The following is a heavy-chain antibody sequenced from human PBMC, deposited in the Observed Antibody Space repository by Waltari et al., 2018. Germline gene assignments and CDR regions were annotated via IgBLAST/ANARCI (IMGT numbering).Heavy chain of an antibody. V-gene: IGHV1-69*01. CDR3: ARGVGATRAPYYYYGMDV. CDR2: VIPIFGTA. D-gene: IGHD1-26*01. J-gene: IGHJ6*02. CDR1: GGTFSSYA. Sequence: QVQLVQSGAEVKKPGSSVKVSCKASGGTFSSYAISWVRQAPGQGLEWMGGVIPIFGTANYAQRFQGRVTITAYESTSTAYMELSSLRSEDTAVYYCARGVGATRAPYYYYGMDVWGQGTTVTVSS.